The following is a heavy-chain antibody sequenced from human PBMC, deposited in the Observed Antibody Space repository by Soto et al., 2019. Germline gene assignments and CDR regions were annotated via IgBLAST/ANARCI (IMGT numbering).Heavy chain of an antibody. CDR2: INPHGGST. CDR1: GDTFTSYY. D-gene: IGHD3-3*01. V-gene: IGHV1-46*01. J-gene: IGHJ5*02. Sequence: ASVKVSCKAPGDTFTSYYLNWVRQAPGQGLEWMGVINPHGGSTKYAQKFQGRITMTRDTSRSTVYMELSSLRSDDTAIYYCARSSGGNFGIIIEGSNWFDPWGQGTMVTV. CDR3: ARSSGGNFGIIIEGSNWFDP.